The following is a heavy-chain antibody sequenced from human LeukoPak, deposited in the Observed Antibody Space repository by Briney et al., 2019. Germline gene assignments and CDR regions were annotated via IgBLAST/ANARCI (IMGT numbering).Heavy chain of an antibody. CDR1: GFIFSSYW. CDR2: IKQDGSEK. V-gene: IGHV3-7*01. J-gene: IGHJ5*02. CDR3: ARARGVSSSSYH. Sequence: GGSLRLSCAASGFIFSSYWMSGVRQAPGKGLEWVANIKQDGSEKYYVDSVKGRFTISRDNAKNSLYLQMNSLKAEDTVVYYPARARGVSSSSYHWGQGTLVTVSS. D-gene: IGHD6-6*01.